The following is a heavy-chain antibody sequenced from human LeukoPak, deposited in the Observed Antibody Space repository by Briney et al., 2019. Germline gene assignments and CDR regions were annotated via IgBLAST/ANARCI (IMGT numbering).Heavy chain of an antibody. CDR2: INPSRSSA. J-gene: IGHJ4*02. Sequence: ASVKVSCKASGYTFTNDYIHWVRRAPGQGLEWMGMINPSRSSASYAQKFQGRVTMTRDTSTSTVHMELSGLRSEDTAVYYCARDQEGFDYWGQGTLVTVSS. V-gene: IGHV1-46*01. CDR1: GYTFTNDY. CDR3: ARDQEGFDY.